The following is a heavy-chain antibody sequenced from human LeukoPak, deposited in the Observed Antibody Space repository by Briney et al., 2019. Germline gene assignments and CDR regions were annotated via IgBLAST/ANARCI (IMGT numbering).Heavy chain of an antibody. CDR1: GYSISSGYY. Sequence: SETLSPTCTVSGYSISSGYYWGWIRQPPGKGLEWIRSIYHSGSTYYNPSLKSRVTISVDTSKNQFSLKLSSVTAADTAVYYCARDRKGATGYWGQGTLVTVSS. CDR3: ARDRKGATGY. D-gene: IGHD1-26*01. J-gene: IGHJ4*02. CDR2: IYHSGST. V-gene: IGHV4-38-2*02.